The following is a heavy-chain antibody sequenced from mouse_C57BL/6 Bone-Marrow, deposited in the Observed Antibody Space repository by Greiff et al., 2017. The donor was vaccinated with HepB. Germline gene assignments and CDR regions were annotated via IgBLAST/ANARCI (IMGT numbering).Heavy chain of an antibody. Sequence: QVQLQQSGAELVRPGTSVKMSCKASGYTFTNYWIGWAKQRPGHGLEWIGEIYPGGGYTNYNEKFKGKATLTADKSSSTAYMQFSSLTSEDSAIYYCARSGSLFYYAMDYWGQGTSVTVSS. CDR2: IYPGGGYT. V-gene: IGHV1-63*01. D-gene: IGHD1-1*01. J-gene: IGHJ4*01. CDR1: GYTFTNYW. CDR3: ARSGSLFYYAMDY.